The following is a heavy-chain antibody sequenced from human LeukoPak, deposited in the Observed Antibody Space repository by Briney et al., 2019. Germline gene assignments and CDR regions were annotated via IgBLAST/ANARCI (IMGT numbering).Heavy chain of an antibody. CDR3: ASNSGYDSFDY. V-gene: IGHV4-59*01. Sequence: PSETLSLTCTVSGGSISSYYWSWIRQPPGKGLEWIGYIYYSGSTNYNPSLKSRVTISVDTSKNQFSLKLSSVTAADTAAYYCASNSGYDSFDYWGQGTLVTVSS. J-gene: IGHJ4*02. CDR2: IYYSGST. D-gene: IGHD5-12*01. CDR1: GGSISSYY.